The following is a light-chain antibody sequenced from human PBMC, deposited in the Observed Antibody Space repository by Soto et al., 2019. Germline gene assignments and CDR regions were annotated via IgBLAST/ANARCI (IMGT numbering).Light chain of an antibody. CDR2: SAS. CDR1: QSISTE. Sequence: EIVMTQSPATLSVSPGERATLSCRASQSISTELAWYQQKPGQPPRLLIYSASTRATGVPARFTGSGSGSELTLPVRGLQSADFAVYYCQQCHNWPLTFGQGTRLEI. J-gene: IGKJ2*01. V-gene: IGKV3-15*01. CDR3: QQCHNWPLT.